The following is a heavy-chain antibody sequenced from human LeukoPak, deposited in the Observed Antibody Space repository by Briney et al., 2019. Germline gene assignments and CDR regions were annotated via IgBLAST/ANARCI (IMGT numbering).Heavy chain of an antibody. CDR3: TRYGDYPFDY. Sequence: GGSLRLSCAASGFTFSHYWMSWVRQAPGKGLEWVANIKQDGNEKYYADSVKGRFTISRDNAENSLFLHMNSLKTEDTAVYYCTRYGDYPFDYWGQGTLVTVSS. CDR1: GFTFSHYW. CDR2: IKQDGNEK. J-gene: IGHJ4*02. D-gene: IGHD2-21*01. V-gene: IGHV3-7*03.